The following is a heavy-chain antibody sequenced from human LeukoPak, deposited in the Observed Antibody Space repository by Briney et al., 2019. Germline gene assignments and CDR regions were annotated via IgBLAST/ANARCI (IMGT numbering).Heavy chain of an antibody. CDR1: GFTFSSYS. J-gene: IGHJ4*02. CDR3: ARVYGSGSKKGQGFDY. Sequence: GGSLRLSCAASGFTFSSYSMNWVRQAPGKGLEWVSSISSSSSYIYYADSVKGRFTISRDNAKNSLYLQMNSLRAEDTAVYYCARVYGSGSKKGQGFDYWGQGTLVTVSS. CDR2: ISSSSSYI. D-gene: IGHD3-10*01. V-gene: IGHV3-21*01.